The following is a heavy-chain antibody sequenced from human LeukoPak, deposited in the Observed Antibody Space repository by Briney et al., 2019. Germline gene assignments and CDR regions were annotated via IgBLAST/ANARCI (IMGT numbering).Heavy chain of an antibody. J-gene: IGHJ4*02. Sequence: SVKVSCKASGFTFTSSAVQWVRQARGQRLEWIGWIVVGSGNTNYAQKFQERVTITRDMSTSTAYMELSSLRSEDTAVYYCAAGPAEYQLPTYYFDYWGQGTLITVSS. V-gene: IGHV1-58*01. CDR3: AAGPAEYQLPTYYFDY. D-gene: IGHD2-2*01. CDR1: GFTFTSSA. CDR2: IVVGSGNT.